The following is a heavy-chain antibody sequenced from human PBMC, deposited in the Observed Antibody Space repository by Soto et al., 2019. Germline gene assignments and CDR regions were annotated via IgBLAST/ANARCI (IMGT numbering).Heavy chain of an antibody. CDR3: DCYYPYYYYYIDV. CDR1: GDSVSSNSAA. Sequence: SQTLSLTCAISGDSVSSNSAAWNWIRQSPSRGLEWLGRTYYRSRWYNDYAVSVKSRITVNPDTSKNQFSLHLNSVTPEDTAVYYCDCYYPYYYYYIDVWGKGTTVTVSS. J-gene: IGHJ6*03. D-gene: IGHD2-15*01. V-gene: IGHV6-1*01. CDR2: TYYRSRWYN.